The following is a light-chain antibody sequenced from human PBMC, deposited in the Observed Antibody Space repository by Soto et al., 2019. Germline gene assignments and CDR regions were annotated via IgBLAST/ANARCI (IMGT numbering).Light chain of an antibody. CDR2: GAS. CDR3: QQYDNWPPYT. Sequence: EIVMTQSPSTLSLSPVERSTLSCRASQSVSSNLAWYQQKPGQAPRLLIYGASTRATGIPARFSGSGSGTAFTLTISSLQSEDFAVYYCQQYDNWPPYTFGQGTRLEIK. V-gene: IGKV3-15*01. J-gene: IGKJ5*01. CDR1: QSVSSN.